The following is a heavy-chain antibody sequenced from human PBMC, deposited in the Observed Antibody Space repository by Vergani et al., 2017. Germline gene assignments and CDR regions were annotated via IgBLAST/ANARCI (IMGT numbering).Heavy chain of an antibody. Sequence: QVQLVESGGGVVQPGRSLRLSCAASGFTFSSYGMHWVRQAPGKGLEWVAVISYDGSNKYYADSVKGRFTISRDNSKNTLYLQMNSLRAEDTAVYYCANWEYYYDSSGYYPPLGYWGQGTLVTVSS. J-gene: IGHJ4*02. CDR2: ISYDGSNK. CDR3: ANWEYYYDSSGYYPPLGY. CDR1: GFTFSSYG. V-gene: IGHV3-30*18. D-gene: IGHD3-22*01.